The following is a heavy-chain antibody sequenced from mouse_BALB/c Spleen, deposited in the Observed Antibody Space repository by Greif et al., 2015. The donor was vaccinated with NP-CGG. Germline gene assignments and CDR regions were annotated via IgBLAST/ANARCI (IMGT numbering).Heavy chain of an antibody. V-gene: IGHV2-9*02. D-gene: IGHD2-4*01. J-gene: IGHJ4*01. Sequence: VQLQESGPGLVGPSQSLSITCTVSGFSLTSYGVHWVRQPPGKGLEWLGVIWAGGSTNYNSALMSRLSISKDNSKSQVFLKMNSLQTDDTAMYYCARDSLYDYDKVMDYWGQGTSVTVSS. CDR1: GFSLTSYG. CDR3: ARDSLYDYDKVMDY. CDR2: IWAGGST.